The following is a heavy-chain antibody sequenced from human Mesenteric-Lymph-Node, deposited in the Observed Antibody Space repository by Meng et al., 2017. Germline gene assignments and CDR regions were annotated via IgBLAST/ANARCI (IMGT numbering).Heavy chain of an antibody. Sequence: QVQVEESGPGLVKPSEALSLTCTVSGGAISSSSYYWAWIRQPPGEGLEWIGSVVYSGTTYYTSSIKSRVSISVDTSKNQFSLKMSSVTAADTAVYYCARHHHSPTFDYWGQGTLVTVSS. CDR2: VVYSGTT. V-gene: IGHV4-39*01. D-gene: IGHD1-14*01. CDR3: ARHHHSPTFDY. CDR1: GGAISSSSYY. J-gene: IGHJ4*02.